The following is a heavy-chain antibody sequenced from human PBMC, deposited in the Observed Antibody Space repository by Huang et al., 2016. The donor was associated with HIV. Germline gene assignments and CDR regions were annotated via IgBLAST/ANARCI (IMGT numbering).Heavy chain of an antibody. V-gene: IGHV1-2*02. CDR3: AREVVSATGYYYYGMDV. CDR2: INPTSGGT. Sequence: QVQLVQSGAEVKKPGASVKVSCKASGYTFTGYYMHWVRQAPGQGLEWMGWINPTSGGTNYAQKFQGRVTMTRDTSISTAYMELSRLRSDDTAVYYCAREVVSATGYYYYGMDVWGQGTTVTVSS. CDR1: GYTFTGYY. J-gene: IGHJ6*02. D-gene: IGHD2-15*01.